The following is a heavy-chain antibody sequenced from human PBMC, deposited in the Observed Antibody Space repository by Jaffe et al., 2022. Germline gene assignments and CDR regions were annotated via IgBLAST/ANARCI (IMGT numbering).Heavy chain of an antibody. J-gene: IGHJ4*02. CDR1: GFTFSSYA. V-gene: IGHV3-64*01. D-gene: IGHD3-22*01. CDR3: ARDLFGGGTSGSSGYFDY. Sequence: EVQLVESGGGLVQPGGSLRLSCAASGFTFSSYAMHWVRQAPGKGLEYVSAISSNGGSTYYANSVKGRFTISRDNSKNTLYLQMGSLRAEDMAVYYCARDLFGGGTSGSSGYFDYWGQGTLVTVSS. CDR2: ISSNGGST.